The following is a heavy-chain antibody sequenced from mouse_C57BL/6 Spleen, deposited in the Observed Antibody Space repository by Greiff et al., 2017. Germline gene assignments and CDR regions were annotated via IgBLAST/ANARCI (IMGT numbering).Heavy chain of an antibody. J-gene: IGHJ4*01. D-gene: IGHD2-4*01. CDR2: IHPNSGST. V-gene: IGHV1-64*01. Sequence: QVQLQQPGAELVKPGASVKLSCKASGYTFTSYWMHWVKQRPGQGLEWIGMIHPNSGSTNYNEKFKSKATLTVDKSSSTAYMQLSSLPSEDSAVYYWSRRGYDYDVAMGYWGQGTSVTVSS. CDR3: SRRGYDYDVAMGY. CDR1: GYTFTSYW.